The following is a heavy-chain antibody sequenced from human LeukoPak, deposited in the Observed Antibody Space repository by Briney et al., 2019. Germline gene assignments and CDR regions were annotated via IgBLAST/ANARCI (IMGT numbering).Heavy chain of an antibody. CDR1: GYTFTSYD. V-gene: IGHV1-8*01. D-gene: IGHD3-10*01. Sequence: ASVKVSCKASGYTFTSYDINWVRQATGQGLEWMGWMNPNSGNTGYAQKFQGRVTMTRNTSISTAYMELSSLRSEDTAVYYCARGGGTMVRGVITTYYYYYMDVWGKGTTVTISS. CDR3: ARGGGTMVRGVITTYYYYYMDV. CDR2: MNPNSGNT. J-gene: IGHJ6*03.